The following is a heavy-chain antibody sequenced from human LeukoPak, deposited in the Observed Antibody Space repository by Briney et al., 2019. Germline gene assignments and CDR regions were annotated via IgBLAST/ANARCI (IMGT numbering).Heavy chain of an antibody. CDR1: GFTFSSYA. D-gene: IGHD3-16*01. CDR2: ISGSGGST. Sequence: GGSLRLSCAASGFTFSSYAMSWVREAPGQGVGWFSAISGSGGSTYYADSVKGRFTISRDNSKNTLYLQMNSLRAEDTAVYYCAKDRCHYAPFDIWGQGTMVTVSS. CDR3: AKDRCHYAPFDI. J-gene: IGHJ3*02. V-gene: IGHV3-23*01.